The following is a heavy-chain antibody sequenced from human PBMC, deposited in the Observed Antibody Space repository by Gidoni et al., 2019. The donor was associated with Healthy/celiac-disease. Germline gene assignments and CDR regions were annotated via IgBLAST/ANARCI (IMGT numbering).Heavy chain of an antibody. D-gene: IGHD3-3*01. CDR1: GYTFTGYY. Sequence: GAEVKKPGASVKVSCKASGYTFTGYYMHWVRQAPGQGLEWMGWINPNSGGTNYAQKFQGRVTMTRDTSISTAYMELSRLRSDDTAVYYCARDLGTPDTWSGYRKFSKRGYYFDYWGQGTLVTVSS. CDR2: INPNSGGT. V-gene: IGHV1-2*02. CDR3: ARDLGTPDTWSGYRKFSKRGYYFDY. J-gene: IGHJ4*02.